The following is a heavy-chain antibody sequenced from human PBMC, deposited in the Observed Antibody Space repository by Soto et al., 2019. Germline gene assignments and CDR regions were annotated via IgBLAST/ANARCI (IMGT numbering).Heavy chain of an antibody. CDR2: ISGSGGST. Sequence: GGALRLSCAASGFTFSSYALSWVRQAPGKGLEWVSAISGSGGSTYYADSVKGRFTISRDNSKNTLYLQMNSLRAEDTAVYYCAKDPGIQLWLFDPWGQGTLVTVSS. CDR1: GFTFSSYA. CDR3: AKDPGIQLWLFDP. J-gene: IGHJ5*02. D-gene: IGHD5-18*01. V-gene: IGHV3-23*01.